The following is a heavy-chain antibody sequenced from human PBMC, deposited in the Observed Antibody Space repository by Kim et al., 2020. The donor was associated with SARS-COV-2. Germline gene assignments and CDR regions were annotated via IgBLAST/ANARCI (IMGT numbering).Heavy chain of an antibody. D-gene: IGHD2-2*01. CDR3: AREGGSSSTHLDY. Sequence: SHPPLKSRVTMSVDTSNNQFSLNLTSVTAADTAVYYCAREGGSSSTHLDYWGQGTLVTVSS. V-gene: IGHV4-4*07. J-gene: IGHJ4*02.